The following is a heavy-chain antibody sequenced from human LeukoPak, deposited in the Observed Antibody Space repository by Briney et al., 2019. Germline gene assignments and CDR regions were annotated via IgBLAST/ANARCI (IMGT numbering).Heavy chain of an antibody. V-gene: IGHV1-24*01. Sequence: ASVKVSCKVSGYTLTELPMHWVRQAPGKGLEWMGGFDPEDGETIYAQKFQGRVTMTEDTSTDTAYMELSSLRSEDTAVYYCATGVVATIGGANWFDPWGQGTLVTVSS. CDR3: ATGVVATIGGANWFDP. J-gene: IGHJ5*02. CDR2: FDPEDGET. CDR1: GYTLTELP. D-gene: IGHD5-12*01.